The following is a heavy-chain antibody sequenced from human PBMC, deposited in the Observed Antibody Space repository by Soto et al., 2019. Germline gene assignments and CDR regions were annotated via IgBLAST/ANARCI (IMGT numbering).Heavy chain of an antibody. Sequence: PGGSLRLSCAASGFTFSSYGMHWVRQAPGKGLEWVAVIWYDGSNKYYADSVKGRFTISRDNSKNTLYLQMNSLRAEDTAVYYCARDRRYLEYYYYYGMDVWGQGTTVTVSS. J-gene: IGHJ6*02. CDR2: IWYDGSNK. D-gene: IGHD1-1*01. V-gene: IGHV3-33*01. CDR1: GFTFSSYG. CDR3: ARDRRYLEYYYYYGMDV.